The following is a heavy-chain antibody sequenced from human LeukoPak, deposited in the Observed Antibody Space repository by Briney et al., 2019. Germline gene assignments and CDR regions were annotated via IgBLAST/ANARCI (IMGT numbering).Heavy chain of an antibody. CDR3: ARGGVDSSGYRFDY. Sequence: GGPLRLSCAASGFTFSDYYMSGLRQAPGKGVEGVSYISSSSSYTNYADSVKGRFTISRDNAKNSLYLQMNSLRAEDTAVYYCARGGVDSSGYRFDYWGQGTLVTVSA. CDR1: GFTFSDYY. J-gene: IGHJ4*02. V-gene: IGHV3-11*05. D-gene: IGHD3-22*01. CDR2: ISSSSSYT.